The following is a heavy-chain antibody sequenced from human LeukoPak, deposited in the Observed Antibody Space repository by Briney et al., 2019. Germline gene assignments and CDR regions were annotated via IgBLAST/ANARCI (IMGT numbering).Heavy chain of an antibody. CDR1: GGSISSYY. CDR2: IYYSGTT. D-gene: IGHD3-10*01. V-gene: IGHV4-59*06. Sequence: SETLSLTCTVSGGSISSYYWSWIRQPPGKGLEWIGYIYYSGTTYFNPSLKSRVTISVDTSKNQFSLKLSSVTAADTAVYYCASTMVRGVMHLDYWGQGTLVTVSS. J-gene: IGHJ4*02. CDR3: ASTMVRGVMHLDY.